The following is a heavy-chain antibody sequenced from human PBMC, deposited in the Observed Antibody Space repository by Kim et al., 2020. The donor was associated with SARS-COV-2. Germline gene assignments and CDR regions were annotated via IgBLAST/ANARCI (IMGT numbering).Heavy chain of an antibody. D-gene: IGHD2-8*01. V-gene: IGHV3-13*01. J-gene: IGHJ6*03. CDR3: ARGMGSYYDMDV. Sequence: YYASSVKGRFTISRENAKNSLYLQMNSLRAGDTDVYYCARGMGSYYDMDVWGKGTTVTVSS.